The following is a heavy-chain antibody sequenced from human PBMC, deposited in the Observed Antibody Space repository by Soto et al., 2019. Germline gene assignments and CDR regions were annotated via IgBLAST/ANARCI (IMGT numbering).Heavy chain of an antibody. D-gene: IGHD3-3*01. J-gene: IGHJ5*02. CDR1: GFSLSTSGVG. Sequence: SGPTLVNPTQTLTLTCTFSGFSLSTSGVGVGWIRQPPGKALEWLALIYWDDDKRYSPSLKSRLTITKDTSKNQVVLTMTNMDPVDTATYFCAHRGSGYYSPPHWFDPWGQGTLVTVSS. CDR2: IYWDDDK. CDR3: AHRGSGYYSPPHWFDP. V-gene: IGHV2-5*02.